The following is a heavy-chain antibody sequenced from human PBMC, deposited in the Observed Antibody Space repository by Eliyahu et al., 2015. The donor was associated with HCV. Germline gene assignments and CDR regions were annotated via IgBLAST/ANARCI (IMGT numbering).Heavy chain of an antibody. Sequence: EVQLVQSGAEVKKPGESLKISCKNSXYXFTSHWIAWVRQMPGKGLEWMGIIYPGDSDTRYSPSFQGQVTISVDKSISTAYLQWSSLKASDTAMYYCARGVYISSWFYFDYWGQGTVVTVSS. J-gene: IGHJ4*02. V-gene: IGHV5-51*01. CDR2: IYPGDSDT. CDR1: XYXFTSHW. D-gene: IGHD6-13*01. CDR3: ARGVYISSWFYFDY.